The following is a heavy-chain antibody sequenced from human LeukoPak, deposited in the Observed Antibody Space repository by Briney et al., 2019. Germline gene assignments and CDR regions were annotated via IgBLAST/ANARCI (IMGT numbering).Heavy chain of an antibody. J-gene: IGHJ4*02. CDR2: IYSSGST. D-gene: IGHD2-21*01. CDR1: GGSISSGSSY. Sequence: SETLSLTCTVSGGSISSGSSYWGWIRQPPGKGLEWIGTIYSSGSTYYNPSLKSRVTISVDTSKNQFSLNLSSVTAADTAVYYCARRAYGLAFEYWGQGTLVTVSS. CDR3: ARRAYGLAFEY. V-gene: IGHV4-39*01.